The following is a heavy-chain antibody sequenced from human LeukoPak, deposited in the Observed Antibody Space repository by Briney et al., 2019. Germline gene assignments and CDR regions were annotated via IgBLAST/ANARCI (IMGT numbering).Heavy chain of an antibody. V-gene: IGHV4-59*01. J-gene: IGHJ4*02. CDR2: IYYSGST. CDR1: GGSISSYY. D-gene: IGHD1-26*01. Sequence: SETPSLTCTVSGGSISSYYWSWIRQPPGKGLEWIGYIYYSGSTDYNPSLKSRVTISVDTSKNQFSLKLSSVTAADTAVYYCARDDKGAPLDYWGQGTLVTVSS. CDR3: ARDDKGAPLDY.